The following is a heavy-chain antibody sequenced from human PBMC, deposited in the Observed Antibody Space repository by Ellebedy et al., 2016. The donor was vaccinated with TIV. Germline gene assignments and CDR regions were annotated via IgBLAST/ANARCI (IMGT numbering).Heavy chain of an antibody. CDR2: ISSSGSTI. CDR1: GFTFSDYY. Sequence: PGGSLRLSCAASGFTFSDYYMSWIRQAPGKGLEWVSYISSSGSTIYYADSVKGRFTISRDNAKNSLYLQMNSLRAEDTAVYYCATGYSYDYWYFDLWGRGTLVTVSS. J-gene: IGHJ2*01. CDR3: ATGYSYDYWYFDL. D-gene: IGHD5-18*01. V-gene: IGHV3-11*01.